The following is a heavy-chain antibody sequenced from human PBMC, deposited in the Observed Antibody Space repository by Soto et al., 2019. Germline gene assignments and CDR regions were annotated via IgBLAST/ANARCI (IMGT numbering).Heavy chain of an antibody. D-gene: IGHD7-27*01. CDR2: IWYDGSNK. J-gene: IGHJ4*02. CDR1: GFTFSSYG. Sequence: GGSLRLSCAASGFTFSSYGMHWVRQAPGKGLEWEAVIWYDGSNKYYADSVKGRFTITRDNSKNTLYLQMNSLRAEDTAVYYCARDKSETGEKYFDYWGQGTLVTVSS. V-gene: IGHV3-33*01. CDR3: ARDKSETGEKYFDY.